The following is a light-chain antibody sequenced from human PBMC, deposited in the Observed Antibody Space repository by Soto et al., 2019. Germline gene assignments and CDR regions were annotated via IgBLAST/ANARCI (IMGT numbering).Light chain of an antibody. V-gene: IGLV2-18*02. Sequence: QSALTQPPSVSGSPGQSVTISCTGTSSDVGSYHRVSGYQQPPGTAPKLMIYDVSNRPSGVPDRFSGSKSGNTASLTISGLQAEDEAEYYCSSYTSSSTLVFGGGTKLTVL. J-gene: IGLJ2*01. CDR1: SSDVGSYHR. CDR2: DVS. CDR3: SSYTSSSTLV.